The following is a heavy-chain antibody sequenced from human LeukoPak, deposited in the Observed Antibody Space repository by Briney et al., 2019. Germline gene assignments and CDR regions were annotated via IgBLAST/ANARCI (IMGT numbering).Heavy chain of an antibody. D-gene: IGHD2-15*01. CDR1: GGSISRYY. CDR3: ARLLVVVAANDNWFDP. CDR2: IYYSGST. J-gene: IGHJ5*02. V-gene: IGHV4-59*08. Sequence: SETLSLTCTVSGGSISRYYWSWIRQPPGKGLEWIGYIYYSGSTNYNPSLKSRVTISVDTSKNQFSLKLSSVTAADTAVYYCARLLVVVAANDNWFDPWGQGTLVTVSS.